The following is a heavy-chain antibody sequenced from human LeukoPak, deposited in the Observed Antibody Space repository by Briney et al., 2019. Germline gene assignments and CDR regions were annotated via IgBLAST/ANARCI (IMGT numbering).Heavy chain of an antibody. J-gene: IGHJ4*02. D-gene: IGHD3-10*01. V-gene: IGHV4-39*01. CDR3: ARQEAPFGSGTYYNALDY. Sequence: PSETLSLTCTVSGGSISSSSYHWGWIRQPPGKGLEWIGSISYSGSTYYNLSLKSRVTISVDTSKNQFSLKLNSLTAADTAVYFCARQEAPFGSGTYYNALDYWGQGTLVTVSS. CDR1: GGSISSSSYH. CDR2: ISYSGST.